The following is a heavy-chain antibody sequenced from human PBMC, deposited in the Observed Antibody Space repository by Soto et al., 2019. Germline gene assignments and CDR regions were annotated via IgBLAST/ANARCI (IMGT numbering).Heavy chain of an antibody. J-gene: IGHJ4*02. CDR3: AKLGRQFISDY. CDR2: ISGSGGST. Sequence: PGWSLTLSSAASGFTFSSYAMICVRHARRKGLEWFSAISGSGGSTYYADSVKVRFTISGDNSKTTLYLQMNSLRDEDTAVYYCAKLGRQFISDYWGQGTLVTVSS. CDR1: GFTFSSYA. D-gene: IGHD3-3*02. V-gene: IGHV3-23*01.